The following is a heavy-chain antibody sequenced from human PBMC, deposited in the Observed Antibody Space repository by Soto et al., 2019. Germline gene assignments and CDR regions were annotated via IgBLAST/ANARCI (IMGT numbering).Heavy chain of an antibody. D-gene: IGHD3-22*01. Sequence: QVQLQESGPGLVKPSQTLSLTCTVSGGSISSGGYYWSWIRQHPGKGLESIGYIYYSGSTYYNPSLKSRVTISLDTSKNQFSLKLRSVTAADTVVYYCAISSGYADWFDPWGQGTLVSVSS. CDR3: AISSGYADWFDP. J-gene: IGHJ5*02. CDR1: GGSISSGGYY. V-gene: IGHV4-31*03. CDR2: IYYSGST.